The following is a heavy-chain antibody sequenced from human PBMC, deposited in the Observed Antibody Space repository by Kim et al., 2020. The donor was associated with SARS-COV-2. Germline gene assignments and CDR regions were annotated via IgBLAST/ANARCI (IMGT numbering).Heavy chain of an antibody. Sequence: GGSLRLSCAASGFTFSSYAMSWVRQAPGKGLEWVSAISGSGGSTYYADSVKGRFTISRDNSKNTLYLQMNSLRAEDTAVYYCAKGARGSVAAAIYFQHWGQGTLVTVSS. CDR1: GFTFSSYA. CDR3: AKGARGSVAAAIYFQH. V-gene: IGHV3-23*01. CDR2: ISGSGGST. D-gene: IGHD6-13*01. J-gene: IGHJ1*01.